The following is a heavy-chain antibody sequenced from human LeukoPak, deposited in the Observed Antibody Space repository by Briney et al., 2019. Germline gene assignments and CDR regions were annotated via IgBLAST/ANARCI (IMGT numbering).Heavy chain of an antibody. Sequence: SETLSLTCTVSGGSISSGGYYWSWIRQHPGKGLEWIGYIYYSGSTYYNPSLKSRVTISVDTSKNQFSLKLSSVTAADTAVYYCARVKVRGVIIQLGNAFDIWGQGTMVTVSS. CDR2: IYYSGST. J-gene: IGHJ3*02. CDR3: ARVKVRGVIIQLGNAFDI. D-gene: IGHD3-10*01. V-gene: IGHV4-31*03. CDR1: GGSISSGGYY.